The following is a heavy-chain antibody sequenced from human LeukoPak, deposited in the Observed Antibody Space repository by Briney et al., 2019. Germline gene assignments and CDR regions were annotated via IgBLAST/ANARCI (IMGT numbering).Heavy chain of an antibody. Sequence: SVKVSCKASGGTFSSYAISWVRQAPGQGLEWMGRIIPIFGIANYAQKFQGRVTITADKSTSTAYMELSSLRSEDTAVYYCASGCSSTCCYHYYYYGMDVWGQGTTVTVSS. J-gene: IGHJ6*02. D-gene: IGHD2-2*01. CDR1: GGTFSSYA. CDR2: IIPIFGIA. V-gene: IGHV1-69*04. CDR3: ASGCSSTCCYHYYYYGMDV.